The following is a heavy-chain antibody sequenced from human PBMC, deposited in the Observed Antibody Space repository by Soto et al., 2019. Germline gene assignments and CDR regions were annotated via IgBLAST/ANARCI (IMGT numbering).Heavy chain of an antibody. Sequence: QVQLVQSGAEVKKPGASVKVACKTSGYSFTSNAITWVRQAPGQGLEWMGWISTYSGDPNYAQKFQGRVTMTTDTSANASYMELMNLRSDDTASYYCALVWGSYQAPSWVAGFDPLGQGTLVTVSA. V-gene: IGHV1-18*04. J-gene: IGHJ5*02. D-gene: IGHD3-16*02. CDR1: GYSFTSNA. CDR2: ISTYSGDP. CDR3: ALVWGSYQAPSWVAGFDP.